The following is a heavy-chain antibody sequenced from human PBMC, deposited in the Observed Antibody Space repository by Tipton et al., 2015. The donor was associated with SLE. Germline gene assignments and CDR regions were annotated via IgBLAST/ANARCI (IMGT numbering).Heavy chain of an antibody. V-gene: IGHV3-7*01. CDR1: GFTFSSYA. J-gene: IGHJ4*02. CDR3: TRDIPYVGATLYFDY. Sequence: SLRLSCAVSGFTFSSYAMSWVRQAPGKGLEWVAIINQDGSQKDYVDSVKGRFTISRDNAKNSLYLQMNSLRVEDTAVYYCTRDIPYVGATLYFDYWGQGTLLTVSS. CDR2: INQDGSQK. D-gene: IGHD3-10*02.